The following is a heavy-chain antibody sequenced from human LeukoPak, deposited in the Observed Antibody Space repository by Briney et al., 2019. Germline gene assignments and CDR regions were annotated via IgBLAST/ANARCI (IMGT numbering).Heavy chain of an antibody. Sequence: GESLKISCKGSGYSFTSYWIGWVRQMPGKGLEWMGIIYPGDSDTRYSPSFQGQVTISADKSISTAYLQWSSLKASDTAMYYCARQEGWFGEFNYYFDYWGQGTLVTVSS. V-gene: IGHV5-51*01. CDR3: ARQEGWFGEFNYYFDY. J-gene: IGHJ4*02. D-gene: IGHD3-10*01. CDR1: GYSFTSYW. CDR2: IYPGDSDT.